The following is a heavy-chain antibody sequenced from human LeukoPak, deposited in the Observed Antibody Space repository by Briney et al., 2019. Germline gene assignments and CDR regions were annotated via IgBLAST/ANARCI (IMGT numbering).Heavy chain of an antibody. Sequence: ASVKVSCKVSRYTLTELSMHWVRQAPGKGLEWMGGFDPEHGETIYAQKFQGRVTMTEGTSTDTAYMELSSLRSEDTAVYYCARDQVRGVIDGMDVWGQGTTVTVSS. D-gene: IGHD3-10*01. V-gene: IGHV1-24*01. CDR3: ARDQVRGVIDGMDV. CDR2: FDPEHGET. CDR1: RYTLTELS. J-gene: IGHJ6*02.